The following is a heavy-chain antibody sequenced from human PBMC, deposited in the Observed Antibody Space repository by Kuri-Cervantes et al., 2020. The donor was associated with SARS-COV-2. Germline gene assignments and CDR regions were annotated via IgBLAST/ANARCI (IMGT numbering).Heavy chain of an antibody. CDR1: GGGFSTSA. CDR2: IIPLFATP. J-gene: IGHJ4*02. V-gene: IGHV1-69*13. CDR3: ARVRSATGTQFFFDY. Sequence: SVKVSCKASGGGFSTSAINWVRQAPGQGLEWMGNIIPLFATPNYAQKFQGRVTITADELTSTVYMEFSSLRFQDTAVCYCARVRSATGTQFFFDYWGQGTLVTVSS. D-gene: IGHD1-1*01.